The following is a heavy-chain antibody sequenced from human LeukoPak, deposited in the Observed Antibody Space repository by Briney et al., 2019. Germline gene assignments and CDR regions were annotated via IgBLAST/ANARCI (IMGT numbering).Heavy chain of an antibody. V-gene: IGHV1-18*01. CDR2: ISAYNGNT. J-gene: IGHJ4*02. D-gene: IGHD2-15*01. CDR3: ARDYCSGGSCYSGGEFDY. CDR1: GYTFTSHG. Sequence: GASVKVSCKASGYTFTSHGFSWVRQAPGQGLEWMGWISAYNGNTNYAQKLQGRVTMTTDTSTSTAYMELRSLRSDDTAVYYCARDYCSGGSCYSGGEFDYWGQGTLVTVSS.